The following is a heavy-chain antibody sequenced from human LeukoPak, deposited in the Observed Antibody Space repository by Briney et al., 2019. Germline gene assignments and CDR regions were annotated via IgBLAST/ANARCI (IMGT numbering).Heavy chain of an antibody. CDR2: ISTSSTFI. D-gene: IGHD2/OR15-2a*01. CDR1: GFSLSSYD. Sequence: GGSLRLPCAASGFSLSSYDMNWVRQAPGKGLERVSSISTSSTFIYYTYSVKGRFTISRDNAKNSLYLQMNSLSAEDTAVYYCARADCSSSTCYLRSSWFDPWGQGTLVTVSS. J-gene: IGHJ5*02. CDR3: ARADCSSSTCYLRSSWFDP. V-gene: IGHV3-21*01.